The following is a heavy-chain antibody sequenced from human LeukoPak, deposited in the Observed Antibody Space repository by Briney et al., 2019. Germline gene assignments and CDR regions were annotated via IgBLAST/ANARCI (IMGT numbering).Heavy chain of an antibody. Sequence: GGSLRLSCAASGFTFSRYDMHWVRQATGKGLEWVSAIGTAGDTYYPGSVKGRFTISRENAKNSLYLQMNSLRAGDTAVYYCAKDGDGYNIFDYWGQGTLVTVSS. J-gene: IGHJ4*02. CDR1: GFTFSRYD. V-gene: IGHV3-13*01. CDR3: AKDGDGYNIFDY. D-gene: IGHD5-24*01. CDR2: IGTAGDT.